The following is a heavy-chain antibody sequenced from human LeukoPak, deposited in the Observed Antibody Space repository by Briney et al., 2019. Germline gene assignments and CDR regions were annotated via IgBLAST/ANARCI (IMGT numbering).Heavy chain of an antibody. CDR2: TNSGGTTT. CDR1: GFPFSDFS. V-gene: IGHV3-23*01. Sequence: GGSLRLSCATSGFPFSDFSMTWVRQAPGKGLEWISTTNSGGTTTYYAESVKGRSTISRDNFKNALYLQMSSLRVEDTAIYYCAKQSYARSLGEGGPGTLVTVSS. CDR3: AKQSYARSLGE. D-gene: IGHD3-10*02. J-gene: IGHJ4*02.